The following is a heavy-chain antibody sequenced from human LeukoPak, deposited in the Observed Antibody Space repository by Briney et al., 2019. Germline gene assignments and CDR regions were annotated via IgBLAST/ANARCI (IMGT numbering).Heavy chain of an antibody. CDR1: GYTFSVHY. D-gene: IGHD3-22*01. Sequence: EASVRVSYKASGYTFSVHYMHWVRQAPGQGGEGMGGIKPSSGATNYAQKFRGRVTMTRDTSNSTSYMELSRLRSDDTALYYCASCYYDSSGYYYFDYWGQGTLVTVSS. V-gene: IGHV1-2*02. CDR2: IKPSSGAT. J-gene: IGHJ4*02. CDR3: ASCYYDSSGYYYFDY.